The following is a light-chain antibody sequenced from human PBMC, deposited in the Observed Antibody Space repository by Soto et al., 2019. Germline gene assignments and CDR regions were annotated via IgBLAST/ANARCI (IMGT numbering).Light chain of an antibody. Sequence: IQMTQSPSSLSASVGDRVTITCRASQDIRKDLAWYQQKPGKAPQILIYGASTLQSGVASRFSGSGSGTDFTLTISSLQPEDFATYFCQQSYMDPITFGQGTRLEI. CDR2: GAS. J-gene: IGKJ5*01. CDR1: QDIRKD. CDR3: QQSYMDPIT. V-gene: IGKV1-6*01.